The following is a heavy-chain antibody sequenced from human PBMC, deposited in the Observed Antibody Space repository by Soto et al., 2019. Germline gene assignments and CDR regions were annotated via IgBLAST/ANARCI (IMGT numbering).Heavy chain of an antibody. Sequence: QVQLVESGGGVVQPGRSLRLSCAASGFSFSSYGMHWVRQAPGKGLEWVAVIWNDGSNKYYTDSVKGRFTISRDNPRNTLYLQMSSLRVEDTDLYYCATAIGAVAGLREGWFDPWGQGTLITVSS. CDR1: GFSFSSYG. J-gene: IGHJ5*02. CDR3: ATAIGAVAGLREGWFDP. V-gene: IGHV3-33*01. CDR2: IWNDGSNK. D-gene: IGHD6-19*01.